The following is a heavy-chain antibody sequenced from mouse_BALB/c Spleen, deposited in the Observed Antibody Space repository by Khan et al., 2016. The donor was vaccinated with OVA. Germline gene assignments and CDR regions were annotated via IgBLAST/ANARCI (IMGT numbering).Heavy chain of an antibody. D-gene: IGHD6-1*01. CDR1: GYILTNYA. J-gene: IGHJ1*01. Sequence: QIQLVQSGPELKKPGETVKISCKASGYILTNYAMNWVRQAPEKVLKWMGWINTYTGEPTYADDFKGRFAFTLDTSASAAYLQINNLKNEDTATYFCARGHRYFDVWGAGTTVTVSS. CDR3: ARGHRYFDV. CDR2: INTYTGEP. V-gene: IGHV9-3-1*01.